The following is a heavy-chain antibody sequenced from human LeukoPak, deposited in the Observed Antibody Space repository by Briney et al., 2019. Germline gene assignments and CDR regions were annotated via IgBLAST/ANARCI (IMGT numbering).Heavy chain of an antibody. D-gene: IGHD4-17*01. CDR3: ASNLRDYGEYAHAFDI. CDR2: IIPILGIA. CDR1: GGTFSSYA. J-gene: IGHJ3*02. V-gene: IGHV1-69*04. Sequence: GSSVKVSCKASGGTFSSYAISWVRQAPGQGLEWMGRIIPILGIANYAQKFQGRVTITADKSTSTAHMELSSLRSEDTAVYYCASNLRDYGEYAHAFDIWGQGTMVTVSS.